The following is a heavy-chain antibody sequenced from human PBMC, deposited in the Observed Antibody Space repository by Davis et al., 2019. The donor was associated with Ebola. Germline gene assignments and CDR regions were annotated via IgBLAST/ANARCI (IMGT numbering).Heavy chain of an antibody. V-gene: IGHV4-4*02. CDR1: GGSISSSNW. D-gene: IGHD2-21*01. Sequence: SETLSLTCAVSGGSISSSNWWSWVRQPPGKGLEWIGEIYHSGSTNYNPSLKSRVTISVDTSKNQFSLKLSSVTAADTAVYYCATSKRLWYYGMDVWGQGTTVTVSS. J-gene: IGHJ6*02. CDR2: IYHSGST. CDR3: ATSKRLWYYGMDV.